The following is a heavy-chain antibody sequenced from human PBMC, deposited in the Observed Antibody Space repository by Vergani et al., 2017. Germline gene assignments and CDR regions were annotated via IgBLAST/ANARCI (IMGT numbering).Heavy chain of an antibody. CDR2: ISGSGGST. J-gene: IGHJ4*02. CDR3: ARARDGGYYSDY. Sequence: EVQLLESGGGLVQPGGSLRLSCAASGFTFSSYAMSWVRQAPGKGLEWVSAISGSGGSTYYADSVKGRFTISRDNSKNTLYLQMNSLRAEDTAVYYCARARDGGYYSDYWGQGTLVTVSS. CDR1: GFTFSSYA. D-gene: IGHD3-22*01. V-gene: IGHV3-23*01.